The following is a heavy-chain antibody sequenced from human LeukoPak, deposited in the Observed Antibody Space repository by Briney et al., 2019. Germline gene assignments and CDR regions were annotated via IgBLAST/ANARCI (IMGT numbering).Heavy chain of an antibody. J-gene: IGHJ4*02. CDR1: DDSITSSSYY. CDR3: ARTPTVVTPPGLIDY. D-gene: IGHD4-23*01. Sequence: SETLSLTCTVSDDSITSSSYYWAWIRQSPGKGLEFIGTIYYSGSTDYNPSLKSRVTISVDTSKNQFSLKLSSVTAADTAVYYCARTPTVVTPPGLIDYWGQGTLVTVSS. CDR2: IYYSGST. V-gene: IGHV4-39*07.